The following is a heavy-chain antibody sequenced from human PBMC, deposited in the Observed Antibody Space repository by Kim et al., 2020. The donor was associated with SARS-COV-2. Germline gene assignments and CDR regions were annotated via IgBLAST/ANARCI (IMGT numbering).Heavy chain of an antibody. Sequence: GSNKYYADSVKGRFTISRDNSKNTLYLQMNSLRAEDTAVYYCIVATIKDDWGQGTLVTVSS. D-gene: IGHD5-12*01. J-gene: IGHJ4*02. V-gene: IGHV3-30-3*01. CDR3: IVATIKDD. CDR2: GSNK.